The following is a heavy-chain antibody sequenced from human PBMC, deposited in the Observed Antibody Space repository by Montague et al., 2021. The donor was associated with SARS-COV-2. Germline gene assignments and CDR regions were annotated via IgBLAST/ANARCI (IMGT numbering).Heavy chain of an antibody. V-gene: IGHV4-39*01. CDR1: GGSINSTTYY. D-gene: IGHD5-18*01. J-gene: IGHJ3*01. CDR3: ARHFPSGYTFGLDAFDL. CDR2: DNYTGSI. Sequence: SETLSLTCTVSGGSINSTTYYWVWIRQPPGKGLEWIGWDNYTGSINYNLSIQSRGSMSVDTSKKQFSLKLSPVTAAATGVYYCARHFPSGYTFGLDAFDLWGQGTMVTVSS.